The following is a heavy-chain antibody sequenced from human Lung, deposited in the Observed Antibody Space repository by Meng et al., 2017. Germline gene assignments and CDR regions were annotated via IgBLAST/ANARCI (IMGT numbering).Heavy chain of an antibody. D-gene: IGHD6-13*01. Sequence: QAPRAQLGAEVEKPGASVKVSCKPSGYNFPDYYIHWVRLAPGQGLEWMGHIDPKSGDTRYAQKFQGRVTMTGDTSIGTAYMELTGLRSDDTALYYCARDEDISAAGKLFGDYWGQGTLVTVSS. CDR3: ARDEDISAAGKLFGDY. CDR2: IDPKSGDT. CDR1: GYNFPDYY. J-gene: IGHJ4*02. V-gene: IGHV1-2*06.